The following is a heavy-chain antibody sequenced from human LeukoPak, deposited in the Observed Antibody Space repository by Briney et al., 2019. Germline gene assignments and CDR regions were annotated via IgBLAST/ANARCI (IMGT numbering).Heavy chain of an antibody. Sequence: SETLSLTCTVSGYSISSGYYWGWIRQPPGKGLEWIGSIYYSGSTNYNPSLKSRVTISVDTSKNQFSLKLSSVTAADTAVYYCARGEEIRYYYDSSDRPHAFDIWGQGTMVTVSS. D-gene: IGHD3-22*01. CDR2: IYYSGST. V-gene: IGHV4-38-2*02. J-gene: IGHJ3*02. CDR3: ARGEEIRYYYDSSDRPHAFDI. CDR1: GYSISSGYY.